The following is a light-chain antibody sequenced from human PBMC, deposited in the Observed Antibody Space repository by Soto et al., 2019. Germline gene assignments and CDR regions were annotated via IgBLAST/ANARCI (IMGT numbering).Light chain of an antibody. Sequence: QSVLTQPASVSGSLGQSITISCTGTSSDVGGYNYVSWYQHHPGKAPKLMIYDVSNRPSGVSNRFSGSKSGNTASLTISGLQPEDEADYYCSSYTTSNTRQIVFGTGTKLTVL. CDR1: SSDVGGYNY. CDR2: DVS. J-gene: IGLJ1*01. CDR3: SSYTTSNTRQIV. V-gene: IGLV2-14*03.